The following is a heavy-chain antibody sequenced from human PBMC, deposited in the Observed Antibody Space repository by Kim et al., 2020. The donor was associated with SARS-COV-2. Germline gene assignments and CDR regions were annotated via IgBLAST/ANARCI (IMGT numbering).Heavy chain of an antibody. CDR3: ARGDIAAAGTVDY. V-gene: IGHV6-1*01. D-gene: IGHD6-13*01. J-gene: IGHJ4*02. Sequence: YAVSVKSRITINPDTSKNQFSLQLNSVTPEDTAVYYCARGDIAAAGTVDYWGQGTLVTVSS.